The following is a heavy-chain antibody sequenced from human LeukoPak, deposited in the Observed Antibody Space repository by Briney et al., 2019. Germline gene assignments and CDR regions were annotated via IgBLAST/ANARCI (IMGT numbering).Heavy chain of an antibody. CDR2: IKSKSDGGTT. D-gene: IGHD5-24*01. CDR3: TTDPLSQSITRLFSTKAHFDY. J-gene: IGHJ4*02. V-gene: IGHV3-15*01. CDR1: GFIFTNAW. Sequence: GGSLRLSCAASGFIFTNAWMTWVRQAPGKGLEWVGRIKSKSDGGTTGYAAPVKGRFIISRDDSKNTLYLQMNSLKIDDTAVYYCTTDPLSQSITRLFSTKAHFDYWGQGTLVTVSS.